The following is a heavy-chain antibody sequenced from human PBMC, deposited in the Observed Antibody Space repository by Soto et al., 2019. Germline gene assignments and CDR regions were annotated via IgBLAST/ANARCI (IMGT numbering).Heavy chain of an antibody. Sequence: GGSLRLSCAASGFTFSSYAMHWVRQAPGKGLEWVAVISYDGSNKYYADSVRGRCTISRDNSKNTLYLQMNSLRAEDTAVYYCARDNDYGDPDYYYGMDVWGQGTTVTVSS. D-gene: IGHD4-17*01. CDR1: GFTFSSYA. CDR3: ARDNDYGDPDYYYGMDV. CDR2: ISYDGSNK. V-gene: IGHV3-30-3*01. J-gene: IGHJ6*02.